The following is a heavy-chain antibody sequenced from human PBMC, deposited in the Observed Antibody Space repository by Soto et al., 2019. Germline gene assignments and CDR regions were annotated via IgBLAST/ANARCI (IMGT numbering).Heavy chain of an antibody. Sequence: DVQLLESGGGLVQPEGSLSLSCAASGFTLSSYAMGWVRQGPGKGLEWVAVVSIGGSTHYADSVRGRFTISRDNSKNTLSLQMNSLTAEDTAVYFCAKRRGAGGHFDYWGQGALVTVSS. CDR1: GFTLSSYA. CDR2: VSIGGST. V-gene: IGHV3-23*01. D-gene: IGHD2-15*01. CDR3: AKRRGAGGHFDY. J-gene: IGHJ4*02.